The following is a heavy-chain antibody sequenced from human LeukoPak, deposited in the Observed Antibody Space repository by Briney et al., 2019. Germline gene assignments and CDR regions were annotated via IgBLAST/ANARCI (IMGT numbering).Heavy chain of an antibody. D-gene: IGHD3-16*02. J-gene: IGHJ4*02. CDR2: IKSKTDGGTT. V-gene: IGHV3-15*01. CDR1: GFTFSNAW. CDR3: TTDRHYGYVWGSYRFDY. Sequence: GGSLRLSCAASGFTFSNAWMSWVRQAPGKGLEWVGRIKSKTDGGTTDYAAPVKGRFTISRDDSKNTLYLQMNSLKTEDTAVYYCTTDRHYGYVWGSYRFDYWGQGTLVTVSS.